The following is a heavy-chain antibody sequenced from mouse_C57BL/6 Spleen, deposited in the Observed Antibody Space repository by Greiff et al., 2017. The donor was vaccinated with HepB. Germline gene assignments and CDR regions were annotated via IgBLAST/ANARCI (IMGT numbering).Heavy chain of an antibody. Sequence: EVQLQESGPGLVKPSQSLSLTCSVTGYSITSGYYWNWIRQFPGNKLEWMGYISYDGSNNYNPSLKNRISITRDTSKNQFFLKLNSVTTEDTATYYCARDDDGSLYAMDYWGQGTSVTVSS. D-gene: IGHD2-12*01. CDR3: ARDDDGSLYAMDY. CDR1: GYSITSGYY. CDR2: ISYDGSN. V-gene: IGHV3-6*01. J-gene: IGHJ4*01.